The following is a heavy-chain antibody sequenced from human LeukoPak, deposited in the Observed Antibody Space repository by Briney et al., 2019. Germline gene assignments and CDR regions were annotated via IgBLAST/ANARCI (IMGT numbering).Heavy chain of an antibody. CDR1: GYTFTSYG. V-gene: IGHV1-18*01. J-gene: IGHJ3*01. CDR3: ARDRTPLGIVGATMSD. D-gene: IGHD1-26*01. CDR2: ISSYNGNT. Sequence: GASVKVSCKASGYTFTSYGISWVRQAPGQGLEWMGWISSYNGNTNYAQKFQGRVTITADKSTSTAYMELSSLRSEDTAVYYCARDRTPLGIVGATMSDWGQGTMVTVSS.